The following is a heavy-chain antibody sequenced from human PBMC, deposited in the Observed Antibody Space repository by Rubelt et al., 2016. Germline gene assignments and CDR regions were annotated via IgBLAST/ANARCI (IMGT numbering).Heavy chain of an antibody. CDR2: INHSGST. Sequence: IGEINHSGSTNYNPSLKSRVTISVDTSKNQFSLKLSSVTAADTAVYYCASRGARKIAAAGTFDYWGQGTLVTVSS. J-gene: IGHJ4*02. V-gene: IGHV4-34*01. CDR3: ASRGARKIAAAGTFDY. D-gene: IGHD6-13*01.